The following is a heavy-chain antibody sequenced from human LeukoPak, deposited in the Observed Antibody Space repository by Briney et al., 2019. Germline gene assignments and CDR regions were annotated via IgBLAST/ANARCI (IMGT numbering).Heavy chain of an antibody. J-gene: IGHJ4*02. CDR1: GFTFSNFW. CDR3: TRVLSSSWSGTVCDY. CDR2: IKQDGSVK. Sequence: GGSLRLSCAASGFTFSNFWMNWVRQAPGKGLEWVANIKQDGSVKHYVDSVKGRFTISRDNTKNSLYLQMNSLKTEDTAVYYCTRVLSSSWSGTVCDYWGQGTLVTVSS. D-gene: IGHD6-13*01. V-gene: IGHV3-7*03.